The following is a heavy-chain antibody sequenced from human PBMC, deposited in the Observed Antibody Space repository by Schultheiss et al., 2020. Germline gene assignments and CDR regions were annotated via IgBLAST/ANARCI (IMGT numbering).Heavy chain of an antibody. D-gene: IGHD1-20*01. J-gene: IGHJ4*02. V-gene: IGHV4-39*01. CDR3: ARHPRITGGTPASPPDY. CDR1: GGSISSSSYY. Sequence: SETLSLTCTVSGGSISSSSYYWGWIRQPPGKGLEWIGSIYYSGSTYYNPSLKSRVTISVDTSKNQFSLKLSSVTAADTAVYYCARHPRITGGTPASPPDYWGQGTLVTVSS. CDR2: IYYSGST.